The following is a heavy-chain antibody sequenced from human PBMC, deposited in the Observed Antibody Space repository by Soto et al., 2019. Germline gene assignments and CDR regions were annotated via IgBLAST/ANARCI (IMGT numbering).Heavy chain of an antibody. CDR3: AKVEDIVVVPASFGMDV. CDR1: GFTFSSYA. J-gene: IGHJ6*02. D-gene: IGHD2-2*01. Sequence: GGSLRLSCAASGFTFSSYAMSWVRQAPGKGLEWVSAISGSGGSTYYADSVKGRFTISGDNSKNTLYLQMNSLRAEDTAVYYCAKVEDIVVVPASFGMDVWGQGTTVTVSS. CDR2: ISGSGGST. V-gene: IGHV3-23*01.